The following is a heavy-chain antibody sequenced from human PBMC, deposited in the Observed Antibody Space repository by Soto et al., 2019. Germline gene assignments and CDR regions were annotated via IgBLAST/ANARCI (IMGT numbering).Heavy chain of an antibody. J-gene: IGHJ4*02. V-gene: IGHV1-18*01. CDR2: INGFNGDT. CDR3: AREMITATFFDY. CDR1: GYTFNNYI. Sequence: QVQLVQSGAEVKKPGASVKVSCKASGYTFNNYIITWVRQAPGHGLEWMGWINGFNGDTKYAQKLQGRVTMTADTSTSTAYMELRSLRSADTGVYYCAREMITATFFDYWGQGTLVTVSS. D-gene: IGHD3-16*01.